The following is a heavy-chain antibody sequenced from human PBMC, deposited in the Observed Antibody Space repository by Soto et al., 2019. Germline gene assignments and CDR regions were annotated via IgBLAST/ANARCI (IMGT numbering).Heavy chain of an antibody. CDR1: GFTFSNAW. Sequence: GGSLRLSCAASGFTFSNAWMNWVRQAPGKGLEWVGRIKSKTDGGTTDYAAPVKGRFTISRDDSKNSLYLQMNSLRAEDTAVYYCARDLHDYVSFRFDPWGQGTLVTVS. J-gene: IGHJ5*02. V-gene: IGHV3-15*07. CDR3: ARDLHDYVSFRFDP. D-gene: IGHD3-16*01. CDR2: IKSKTDGGTT.